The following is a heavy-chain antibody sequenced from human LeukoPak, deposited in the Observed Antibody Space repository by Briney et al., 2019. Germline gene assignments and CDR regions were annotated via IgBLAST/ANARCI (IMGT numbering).Heavy chain of an antibody. CDR1: GYTFTGYY. V-gene: IGHV1-2*02. D-gene: IGHD2-2*01. CDR2: INPNSGGT. J-gene: IGHJ6*02. Sequence: ASVKVSCKASGYTFTGYYMHWVRQAPGQGLEWMGWINPNSGGTNYAQKFQGRVTMTRDTSISTAYMELSRLRSDDTAVYYCARDPGSSTSSYYYGMDVWGRGTTVTVSS. CDR3: ARDPGSSTSSYYYGMDV.